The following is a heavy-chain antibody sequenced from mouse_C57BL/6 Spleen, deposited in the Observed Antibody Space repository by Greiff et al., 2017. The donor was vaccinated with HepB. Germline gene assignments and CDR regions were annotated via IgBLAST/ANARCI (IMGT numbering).Heavy chain of an antibody. CDR3: AKSTVVAKGFAY. Sequence: EVQLKESVAELVRPGASVKLSCTASGFNIKNTYMHWVKQRPEQGLEWIGRIDPANGNTKYAPKFQGKATITADTSSNTAYLQLSSLTSEDTAIYYCAKSTVVAKGFAYWGQGTLVTVSA. J-gene: IGHJ3*01. D-gene: IGHD1-1*01. CDR1: GFNIKNTY. V-gene: IGHV14-3*01. CDR2: IDPANGNT.